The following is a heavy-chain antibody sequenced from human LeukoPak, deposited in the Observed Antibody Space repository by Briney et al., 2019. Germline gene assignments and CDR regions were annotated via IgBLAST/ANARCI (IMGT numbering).Heavy chain of an antibody. Sequence: GGSLRPSCAASGFTVSGNYMSWVRQAPGKGLEWVAIIWYDGSQKYYADSVKGRFTISRDNSKNTLYLQMNSLRAEDTAVYYCARDRGVSYFDYWGQGTLVTVSS. CDR2: IWYDGSQK. J-gene: IGHJ4*02. CDR1: GFTVSGNY. CDR3: ARDRGVSYFDY. V-gene: IGHV3-33*08.